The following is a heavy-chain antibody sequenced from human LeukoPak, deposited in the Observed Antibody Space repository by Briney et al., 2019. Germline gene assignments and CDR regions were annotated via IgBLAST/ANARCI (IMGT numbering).Heavy chain of an antibody. CDR1: GGSISSGGYS. CDR3: ARVGCSGGSCYLDY. V-gene: IGHV4-30-2*01. Sequence: PSETLSLTGAVSGGSISSGGYSWSWIRQPPGKGLEWIGYIYHSGSTYYNPSLKSRVTISVDRSKNQFSLKLSSVTAADTAVYHCARVGCSGGSCYLDYWGQGTLVTVSS. J-gene: IGHJ4*02. CDR2: IYHSGST. D-gene: IGHD2-15*01.